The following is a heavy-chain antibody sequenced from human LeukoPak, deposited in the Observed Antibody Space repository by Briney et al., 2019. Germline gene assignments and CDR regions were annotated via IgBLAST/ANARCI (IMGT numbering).Heavy chain of an antibody. D-gene: IGHD3-10*01. CDR3: ARVYHLSTWFEEPV. V-gene: IGHV4-38-2*02. CDR2: IYHSGIT. CDR1: GYSISSGYY. Sequence: SETLSLTCTVSGYSISSGYYWGWIRQPPGKGLEWIGSIYHSGITYYNPSLKSRVTISVDTSKNQFSLKLSSVTAADTAVYYCARVYHLSTWFEEPVWGKGTTVTVSS. J-gene: IGHJ6*04.